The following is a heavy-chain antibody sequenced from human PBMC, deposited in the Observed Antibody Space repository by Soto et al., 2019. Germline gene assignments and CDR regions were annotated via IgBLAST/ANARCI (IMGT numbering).Heavy chain of an antibody. CDR2: ISAYNGNT. J-gene: IGHJ6*02. Sequence: ASVKVSCKASGYTFTSYGISWVRQAPGQGLEWMGWISAYNGNTNYAQKLQGRVTMTTDTSTSTAYMELRSLGSDDTAVYYWARCPVGYPTADTIFGVVITHYYYYYGMDVWGQGTTVTVSS. CDR1: GYTFTSYG. D-gene: IGHD3-3*01. CDR3: ARCPVGYPTADTIFGVVITHYYYYYGMDV. V-gene: IGHV1-18*01.